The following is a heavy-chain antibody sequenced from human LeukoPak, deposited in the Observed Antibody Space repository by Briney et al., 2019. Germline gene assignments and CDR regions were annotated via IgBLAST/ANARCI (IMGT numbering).Heavy chain of an antibody. CDR3: ARTIIGSAGLDY. Sequence: GGSLRLSCAASGFTLSTYWMGWVRQAPGKGLEWVANIKEDGSEKFYVDSVEGRFTISRDNAKNSLYLQMNSLTAEDTAVYYCARTIIGSAGLDYWGQGTLVTVSS. J-gene: IGHJ4*02. CDR1: GFTLSTYW. V-gene: IGHV3-7*01. D-gene: IGHD6-13*01. CDR2: IKEDGSEK.